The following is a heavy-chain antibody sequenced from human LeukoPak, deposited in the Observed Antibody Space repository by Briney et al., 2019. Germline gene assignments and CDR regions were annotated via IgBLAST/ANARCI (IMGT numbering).Heavy chain of an antibody. CDR2: IKQDGSEK. D-gene: IGHD2-2*02. Sequence: GGSLRLSCAASGFTFSSYWMSWVRQAPGKGLEWVANIKQDGSEKYYVDSVKGRFTISRDDAQNSLYLQMNSLRAEDTAVYYCARVFPYCSSTSCYIVKDKYYFDYWGQGTLVTVSS. J-gene: IGHJ4*02. CDR1: GFTFSSYW. CDR3: ARVFPYCSSTSCYIVKDKYYFDY. V-gene: IGHV3-7*01.